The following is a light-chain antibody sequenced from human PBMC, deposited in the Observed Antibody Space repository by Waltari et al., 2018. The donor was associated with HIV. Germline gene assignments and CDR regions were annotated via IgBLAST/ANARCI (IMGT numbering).Light chain of an antibody. CDR3: SSFTSQGSLM. CDR2: EVS. Sequence: QSPLYQPASVSGSPGQSITISCTAVRHEVDFYNFVSWYRQPPGKAPQLIIYEVSGRPSGVSSRFSGSRAGVTASLTISGLQAEDEADYFCSSFTSQGSLMFGGGTKLTVL. J-gene: IGLJ3*02. V-gene: IGLV2-14*03. CDR1: RHEVDFYNF.